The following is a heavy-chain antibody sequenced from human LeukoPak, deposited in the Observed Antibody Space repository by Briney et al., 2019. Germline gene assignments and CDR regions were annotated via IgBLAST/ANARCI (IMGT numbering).Heavy chain of an antibody. V-gene: IGHV1-69*13. CDR3: ARVRFRYDILTTPHSWFDP. J-gene: IGHJ5*02. Sequence: ASVEVSCKASGGTFSSYAISWVRQAPGQGLEWMGGIIPIFGTANYAQKFQGRVTITADESTSTAYMELSSLRSEDTAVYYCARVRFRYDILTTPHSWFDPWGQGTLVTVSS. CDR2: IIPIFGTA. D-gene: IGHD3-9*01. CDR1: GGTFSSYA.